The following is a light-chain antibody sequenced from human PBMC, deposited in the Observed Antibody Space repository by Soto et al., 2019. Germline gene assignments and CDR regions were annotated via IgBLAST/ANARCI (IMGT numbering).Light chain of an antibody. CDR3: QSYDSSLSAVV. CDR2: GNS. V-gene: IGLV1-40*01. J-gene: IGLJ2*01. Sequence: QSVLTQPPSVSGAPGQRVTISCTGSSSNIGAGYDVHWYQQLPGTAPKLLIYGNSNRPSGVPDRFSGSKSGTSSSLAITGLHADDEAYYYCQSYDSSLSAVVFGGGTQLTVL. CDR1: SSNIGAGYD.